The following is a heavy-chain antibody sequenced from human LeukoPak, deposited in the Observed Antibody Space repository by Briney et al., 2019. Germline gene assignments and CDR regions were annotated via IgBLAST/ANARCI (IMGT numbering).Heavy chain of an antibody. D-gene: IGHD2-8*01. CDR3: AKEGIVLMVYAIEGYFDY. Sequence: DSVKGRFTISRDNSKNTLYLQMNSLRAEDTAVYYCAKEGIVLMVYAIEGYFDYWGQGTLVTVSS. J-gene: IGHJ4*02. V-gene: IGHV3-30*02.